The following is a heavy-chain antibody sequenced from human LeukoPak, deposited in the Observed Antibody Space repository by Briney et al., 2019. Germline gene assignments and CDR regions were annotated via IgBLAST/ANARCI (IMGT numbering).Heavy chain of an antibody. CDR2: ISSSATMI. Sequence: PGGSLRLSCAASGFTFSNYEMNWVRQAPGKGLEWVSFISSSATMIYYADSVKGRFTISRDNAKNSLYLQMNSLRAEDTAVYYCARDPPYMYSSTWYVGGSLDSWGQGTLVTVSS. D-gene: IGHD6-13*01. CDR3: ARDPPYMYSSTWYVGGSLDS. CDR1: GFTFSNYE. J-gene: IGHJ4*02. V-gene: IGHV3-48*03.